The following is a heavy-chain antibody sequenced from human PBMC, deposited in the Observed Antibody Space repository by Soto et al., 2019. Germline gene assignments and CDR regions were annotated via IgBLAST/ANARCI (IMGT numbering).Heavy chain of an antibody. CDR2: ITSKSTTI. CDR1: GFTFTSYS. Sequence: RLSCAASGFTFTSYSMNWVRQAPGQGLEWVSHITSKSTTIKYADSVKGRFTVSRDNAKNSLYLQLNSLRDEDTAVYYCAREMGACSDSSCYPGPYDSWGQGTLVTVSS. J-gene: IGHJ5*02. D-gene: IGHD3-16*01. CDR3: AREMGACSDSSCYPGPYDS. V-gene: IGHV3-48*02.